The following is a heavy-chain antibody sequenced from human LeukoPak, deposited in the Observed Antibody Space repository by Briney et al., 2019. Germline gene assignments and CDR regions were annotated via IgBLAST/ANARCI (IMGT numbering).Heavy chain of an antibody. J-gene: IGHJ4*02. Sequence: AGGSLRLSCAPSGFTFYTYGMNWFRQAPGRGLGWASTISGSGSNTYYADSVKGRFTIFRDNSRNILYLQMNSLRAEDTAVYYCAKAITALVLTTWDSWGQGTLVTVSP. D-gene: IGHD2-8*02. CDR2: ISGSGSNT. V-gene: IGHV3-23*01. CDR3: AKAITALVLTTWDS. CDR1: GFTFYTYG.